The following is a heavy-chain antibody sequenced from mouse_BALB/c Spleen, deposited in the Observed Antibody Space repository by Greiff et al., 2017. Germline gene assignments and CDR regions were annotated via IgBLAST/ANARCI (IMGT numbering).Heavy chain of an antibody. CDR1: GFTFSSYG. J-gene: IGHJ3*01. V-gene: IGHV5-6-3*01. Sequence: EVHLVESGGGLVQPGGSLKLSCAASGFTFSSYGMSWVRQTPDKRLELVATINSNGGSTYYPDSVKGRFTISRDNAKNTLYLQMSSLKSEDTAMYYCARDRDYYGSSPFAYWGQRTLGTVSA. CDR2: INSNGGST. D-gene: IGHD1-1*01. CDR3: ARDRDYYGSSPFAY.